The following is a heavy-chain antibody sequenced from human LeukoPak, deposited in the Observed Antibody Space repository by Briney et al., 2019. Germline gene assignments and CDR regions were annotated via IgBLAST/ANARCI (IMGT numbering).Heavy chain of an antibody. J-gene: IGHJ4*02. CDR2: ISGSGGST. Sequence: PGGSLRLSCAASGFTFSSYAMSWVRQAPGKGLEWVSAISGSGGSTYYADSVKGQFTITRDNSKNTLYLQMNSLRAEDTAVYYCAKGIQLWPTLVDYWGQGTLVTVSS. D-gene: IGHD5-18*01. V-gene: IGHV3-23*01. CDR3: AKGIQLWPTLVDY. CDR1: GFTFSSYA.